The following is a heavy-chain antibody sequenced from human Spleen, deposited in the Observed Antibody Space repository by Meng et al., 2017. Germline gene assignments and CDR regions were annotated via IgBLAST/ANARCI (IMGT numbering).Heavy chain of an antibody. CDR3: AREGGIAAAGTNFDY. D-gene: IGHD6-13*01. CDR2: ISGSGGST. J-gene: IGHJ4*02. V-gene: IGHV3-23*01. Sequence: GESLKISCAGSGFTFNSYAMSWVRQAPGKGLEWVSGISGSGGSTYYADSVRGRFTISRDNSKNTLYLQMNSLRAEDTAVYYCAREGGIAAAGTNFDYWGQGTLVTVSS. CDR1: GFTFNSYA.